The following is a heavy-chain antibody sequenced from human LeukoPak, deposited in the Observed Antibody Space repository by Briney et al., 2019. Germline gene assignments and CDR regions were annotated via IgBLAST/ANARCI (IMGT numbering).Heavy chain of an antibody. CDR2: INPSGGST. J-gene: IGHJ4*02. D-gene: IGHD1-26*01. CDR3: AKDLVVGALDY. V-gene: IGHV1-46*01. Sequence: ASVKVSCKASGYTFTSYYMHWVRQAPGQGLEWMGIINPSGGSTSYAQKFQGRVTMTRDMSTSTVYMELSSLRADDTAVYYCAKDLVVGALDYWGQGTLVTVSS. CDR1: GYTFTSYY.